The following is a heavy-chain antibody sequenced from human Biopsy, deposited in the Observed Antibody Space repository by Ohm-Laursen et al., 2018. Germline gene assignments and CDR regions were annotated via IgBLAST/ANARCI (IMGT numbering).Heavy chain of an antibody. D-gene: IGHD3-10*01. CDR2: IYSDGSST. CDR3: ARDRLEESEINYYYGMDV. V-gene: IGHV3-74*01. CDR1: GFTFSSYW. J-gene: IGHJ6*02. Sequence: SLRLSCAASGFTFSSYWMHWVRKAPGKGLVWVSRIYSDGSSTSYADSVKGRFTISRDNAKNTLYLQMNSLRAADTAVYYCARDRLEESEINYYYGMDVWGQGTTVTVSS.